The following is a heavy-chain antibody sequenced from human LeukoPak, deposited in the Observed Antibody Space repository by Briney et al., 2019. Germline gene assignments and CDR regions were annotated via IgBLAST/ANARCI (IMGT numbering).Heavy chain of an antibody. J-gene: IGHJ4*02. V-gene: IGHV3-7*05. CDR3: AREWCRGDSCYRIFDY. CDR2: IKQDGSEK. Sequence: PGGSLRLSCAASGFTFSSHWLSWVCQAPGKGLEWVANIKQDGSEKYYVGSVKGRFTLSRDNAKNSLYLQMNSLRAEDTAVYYCAREWCRGDSCYRIFDYWGQGSQVSVSS. CDR1: GFTFSSHW. D-gene: IGHD2-15*01.